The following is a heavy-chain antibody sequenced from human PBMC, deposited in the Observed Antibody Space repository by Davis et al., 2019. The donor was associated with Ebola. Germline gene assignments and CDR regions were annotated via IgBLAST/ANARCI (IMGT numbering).Heavy chain of an antibody. V-gene: IGHV3-15*01. CDR3: TTAQFSTSWDATFNY. Sequence: PGGSLRLSCAASGFTFNNAWMTWVRQAPGKGLEWVGRIKSKGDGERTDYAASVRDRFTISRDDLRDTLYLQMSRLTTEDTARYYCTTAQFSTSWDATFNYWGQGTLVTVSS. CDR1: GFTFNNAW. CDR2: IKSKGDGERT. J-gene: IGHJ4*02. D-gene: IGHD6-13*01.